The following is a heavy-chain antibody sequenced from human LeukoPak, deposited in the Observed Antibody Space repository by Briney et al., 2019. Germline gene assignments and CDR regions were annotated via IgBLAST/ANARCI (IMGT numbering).Heavy chain of an antibody. CDR1: GFTFSSYG. D-gene: IGHD2-2*01. J-gene: IGHJ4*02. V-gene: IGHV3-30*18. Sequence: GGSLRLSCAASGFTFSSYGMHWVRQAPGKGLEWVAVISYDGSNKYYADSVKGRFTISRDNSKNTLYLQMNSLRAEDTAVYYCAKASGWYQLLYYWGQGTLVTVSS. CDR3: AKASGWYQLLYY. CDR2: ISYDGSNK.